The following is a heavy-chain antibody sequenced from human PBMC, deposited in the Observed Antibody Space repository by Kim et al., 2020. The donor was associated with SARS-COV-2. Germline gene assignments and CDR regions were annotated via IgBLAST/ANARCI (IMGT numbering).Heavy chain of an antibody. Sequence: GGSLRLSCAASGFTVSSNYMSWVRQAPGKGLEWVSVIYSGGSTYYADSVKGRFTISRDNSKNTLYLQMNNLRAGDTAVYYCARVIGYSSGWYWGPGTLVTLSP. CDR3: ARVIGYSSGWY. V-gene: IGHV3-66*01. CDR2: IYSGGST. D-gene: IGHD6-19*01. J-gene: IGHJ4*02. CDR1: GFTVSSNY.